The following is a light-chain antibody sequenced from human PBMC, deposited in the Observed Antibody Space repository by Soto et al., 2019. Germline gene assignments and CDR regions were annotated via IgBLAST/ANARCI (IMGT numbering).Light chain of an antibody. Sequence: EVVLTHSPATLSLSPGDRASLSCKASHSVHNYLAWYQQKPGQAPTLLIYGSSNTAAGIPARFSGSGSGTVFARTINILDTEDFAVYYCQQRFNWPPITFGQGTRREL. CDR3: QQRFNWPPIT. J-gene: IGKJ5*01. V-gene: IGKV3-11*01. CDR2: GSS. CDR1: HSVHNY.